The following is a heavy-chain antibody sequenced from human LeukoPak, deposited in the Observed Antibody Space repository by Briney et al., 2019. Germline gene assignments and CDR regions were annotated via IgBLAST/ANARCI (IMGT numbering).Heavy chain of an antibody. CDR2: INPNSGGT. CDR1: GYTFTCYY. CDR3: AREDSGSRHRGFDY. V-gene: IGHV1-2*02. J-gene: IGHJ4*02. D-gene: IGHD1-26*01. Sequence: GASVKVSCKASGYTFTCYYMHWVRQARAQGREGMGWINPNSGGTNYAQKFQGRVTMTRDTSSSTAYMELSRLRSDDTAVYYCAREDSGSRHRGFDYWGQGTLVTVSS.